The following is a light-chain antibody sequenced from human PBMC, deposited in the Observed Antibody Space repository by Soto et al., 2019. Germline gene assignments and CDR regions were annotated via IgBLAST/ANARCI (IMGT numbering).Light chain of an antibody. V-gene: IGKV1-5*03. Sequence: DIQMTQSPSTLSASVGDRVTITCRASQSLNDWLAWFQQKPGKAPNLLIYKVSNLESGVPSRFSGSGSGTEFTLTTGSLQPDDFATYYCQQYNGYSWAFGKGTKVEIK. CDR2: KVS. J-gene: IGKJ1*01. CDR3: QQYNGYSWA. CDR1: QSLNDW.